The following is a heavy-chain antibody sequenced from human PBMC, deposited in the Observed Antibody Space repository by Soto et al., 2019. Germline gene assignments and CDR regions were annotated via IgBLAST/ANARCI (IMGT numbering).Heavy chain of an antibody. CDR1: RGSISRYY. V-gene: IGHV4-59*01. D-gene: IGHD3-10*01. CDR2: VYHSGTT. Sequence: PSETLSLTCTVSRGSISRYYWSWIRQPPGKGPEWIGYVYHSGTTNYNPSLESRVTISVDTSKNQFSLKLNSVTAADTAMYYCATRPPGTWLGVFDFWSQGTLVTVSS. CDR3: ATRPPGTWLGVFDF. J-gene: IGHJ4*02.